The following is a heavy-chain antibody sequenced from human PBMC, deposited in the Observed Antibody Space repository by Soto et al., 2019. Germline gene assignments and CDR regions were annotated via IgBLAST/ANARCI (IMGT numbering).Heavy chain of an antibody. J-gene: IGHJ4*02. D-gene: IGHD2-8*01. CDR3: AKDDGAIDY. CDR2: ISYDGSNK. CDR1: GFTFSSYG. Sequence: GGSLRLSCAASGFTFSSYGMHWVRQAPGKGLEWVAVISYDGSNKYYADSVKGRFTISRDNSKNTLYLQMNSLRAEDTAVYYCAKDDGAIDYWGQGTLVTVSS. V-gene: IGHV3-30*18.